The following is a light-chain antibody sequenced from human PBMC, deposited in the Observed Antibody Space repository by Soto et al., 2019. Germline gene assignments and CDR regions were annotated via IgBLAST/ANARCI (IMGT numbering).Light chain of an antibody. J-gene: IGLJ3*02. V-gene: IGLV1-44*01. CDR3: ATWDDRLKGWV. Sequence: QSVLTQPPSASGTPGQRVTISCSGSSSNIGRNTVNWYQQLPGTAPKLLSYSNNQRPSGVPDRFSGSKSGTSASLAISGLQSEDEADYYCATWDDRLKGWVFGGGTKLTVL. CDR1: SSNIGRNT. CDR2: SNN.